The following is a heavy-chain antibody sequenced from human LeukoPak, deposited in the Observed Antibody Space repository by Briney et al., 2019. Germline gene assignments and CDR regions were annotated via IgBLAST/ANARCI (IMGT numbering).Heavy chain of an antibody. CDR2: IYHNRNT. J-gene: IGHJ3*02. CDR3: ARVSSIDPSSRGFDI. CDR1: GGSISSSYW. V-gene: IGHV4-4*02. D-gene: IGHD2/OR15-2a*01. Sequence: SETLSLTCAVSGGSISSSYWWRWLRPPPGKGLEWIGKIYHNRNTYYNPSLKSRVTISVDKSKNQFSLKMNRVTAADTAVYYCARVSSIDPSSRGFDIWGQGTMVTVFS.